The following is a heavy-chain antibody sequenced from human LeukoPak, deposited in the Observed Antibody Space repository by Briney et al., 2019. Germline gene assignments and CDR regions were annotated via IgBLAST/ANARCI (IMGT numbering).Heavy chain of an antibody. CDR1: GGSFSGYY. Sequence: PSETLSLTCAVYGGSFSGYYWSWIRQPPGKGLEWIGEINHSGSTNYNPSLKSRVTISVDTSKNQFSLKLSSVTAADTAVYYCAREVGRIVPAARVFDPWGQGTLVTVSS. CDR3: AREVGRIVPAARVFDP. J-gene: IGHJ5*02. D-gene: IGHD2-2*01. CDR2: INHSGST. V-gene: IGHV4-34*01.